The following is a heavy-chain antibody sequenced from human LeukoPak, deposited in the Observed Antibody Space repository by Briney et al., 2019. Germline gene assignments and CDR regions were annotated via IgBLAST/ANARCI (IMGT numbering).Heavy chain of an antibody. J-gene: IGHJ4*02. V-gene: IGHV3-20*04. CDR3: ARDQGVVVPAAMGY. CDR1: GFTFDDYG. D-gene: IGHD2-2*01. CDR2: INWNGGST. Sequence: GGSLRLSCAASGFTFDDYGMSWVRQAPGKGLEWVSGINWNGGSTGYADSVKGRFTISRDNAKNSLYLQMNSLRAEDTALYYCARDQGVVVPAAMGYWGQGTLVTVSS.